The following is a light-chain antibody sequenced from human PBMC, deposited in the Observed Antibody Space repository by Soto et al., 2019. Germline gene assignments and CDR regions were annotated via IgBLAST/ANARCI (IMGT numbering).Light chain of an antibody. CDR3: HQYNNFMYT. CDR1: QSVSSN. Sequence: EIVMTQSPATLSVSPGERASLSCRASQSVSSNLAWYQHKPGQPPRLLIFGASTRATGIPARFSGSGSGTEFTLTISSLQSEDSAIYFCHQYNNFMYTFGQGTKLELK. V-gene: IGKV3-15*01. CDR2: GAS. J-gene: IGKJ2*01.